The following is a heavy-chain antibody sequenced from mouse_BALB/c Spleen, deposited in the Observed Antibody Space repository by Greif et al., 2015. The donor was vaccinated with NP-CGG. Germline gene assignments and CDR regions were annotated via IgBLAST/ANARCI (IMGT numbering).Heavy chain of an antibody. D-gene: IGHD2-1*01. CDR3: ARYGNWFAY. CDR2: ISSGGGST. CDR1: GFAFSSYD. Sequence: EVHLVESGGGLVKPGGSLKLSCAASGFAFSSYDMSWVRQTPEKRLEWVAYISSGGGSTYYPDTVKGRFTISRDNAKNTLYLQMSSLKSEDTAMYYRARYGNWFAYWGQGTLVTVSA. V-gene: IGHV5-12-1*01. J-gene: IGHJ3*01.